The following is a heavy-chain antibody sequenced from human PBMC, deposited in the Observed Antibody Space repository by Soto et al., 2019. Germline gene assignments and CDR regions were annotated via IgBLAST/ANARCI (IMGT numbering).Heavy chain of an antibody. CDR1: GFSLSTSGVG. D-gene: IGHD4-17*01. V-gene: IGHV2-5*02. J-gene: IGHJ4*02. Sequence: QITLKESGPTLVKPTQTLTLTCTFSGFSLSTSGVGVGWIRQPPGKALEWLALIFWEDDKRYSPSLKSRLTIPKDTFKNQVVLTMTNMDPVDTATYYCAHDYLGTHYGGPVPLGYWGQGTLVTVSS. CDR2: IFWEDDK. CDR3: AHDYLGTHYGGPVPLGY.